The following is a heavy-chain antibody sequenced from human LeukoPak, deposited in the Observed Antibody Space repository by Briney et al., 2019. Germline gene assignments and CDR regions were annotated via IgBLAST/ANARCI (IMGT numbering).Heavy chain of an antibody. D-gene: IGHD1-26*01. Sequence: SETLSLTCTVSGGSISSYYWSWIRQPPGKGLEWIGYIYYSGSTNYNPSLKSRVTISVDTSKNQFSLKLSSVTAADTAVYYCARAVYSGSYYYYYYMDVWGKGTTVTVSS. V-gene: IGHV4-59*01. J-gene: IGHJ6*03. CDR2: IYYSGST. CDR1: GGSISSYY. CDR3: ARAVYSGSYYYYYYMDV.